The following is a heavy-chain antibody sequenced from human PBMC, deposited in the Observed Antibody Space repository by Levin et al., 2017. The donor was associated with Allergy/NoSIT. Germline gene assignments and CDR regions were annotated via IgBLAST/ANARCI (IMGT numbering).Heavy chain of an antibody. CDR2: ISSSSSTI. V-gene: IGHV3-48*02. CDR1: GFTFSSYS. Sequence: GGSLRLSCAASGFTFSSYSMNWVRQAPGKGLEWVSYISSSSSTIYYADSVKGRFTISRDNAKNSLYLQMNSLRDEDTAVYYCARDSRPHTGAPIYYFDYWGQGTLVTVSS. J-gene: IGHJ4*02. CDR3: ARDSRPHTGAPIYYFDY.